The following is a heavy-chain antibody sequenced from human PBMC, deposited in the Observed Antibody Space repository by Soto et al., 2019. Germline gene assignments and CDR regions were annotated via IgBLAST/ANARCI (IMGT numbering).Heavy chain of an antibody. J-gene: IGHJ4*02. CDR2: ISWNSGTK. Sequence: EVQLVDSGGGLVQPGRSLRLSCAASGFTFDSYAMHWVRQAPGKGLEWVSSISWNSGTKGYADSVKGRFTISRDNAKNCLYLQMDSLRAGDTALYYCAKELGGYSYGYELDYWGQGTLVTVSS. V-gene: IGHV3-9*01. D-gene: IGHD5-18*01. CDR3: AKELGGYSYGYELDY. CDR1: GFTFDSYA.